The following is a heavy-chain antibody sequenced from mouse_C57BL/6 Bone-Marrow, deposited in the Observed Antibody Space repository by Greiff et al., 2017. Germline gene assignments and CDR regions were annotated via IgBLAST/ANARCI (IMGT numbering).Heavy chain of an antibody. J-gene: IGHJ3*01. CDR2: ISSGGDYI. CDR1: GFTFSSYA. D-gene: IGHD2-4*01. Sequence: EVKLVESGEGLVKPGGSLKLSCAASGFTFSSYAMSWVRQTPEKRLEWVAYISSGGDYIYYADTVKGRFTISRDNARNTLYLQMSSLKSEDTAMYYCTRDGGYDYDAAYWGQGTLVTVSA. V-gene: IGHV5-9-1*02. CDR3: TRDGGYDYDAAY.